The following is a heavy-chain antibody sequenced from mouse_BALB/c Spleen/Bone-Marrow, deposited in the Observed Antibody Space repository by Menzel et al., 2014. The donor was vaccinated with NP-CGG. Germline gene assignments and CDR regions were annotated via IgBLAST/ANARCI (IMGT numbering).Heavy chain of an antibody. CDR1: GYTFTGYA. V-gene: IGHV1-67*01. Sequence: VQLQQSGPELVRPGVSVKISCKGFGYTFTGYAIHWVKQSHAKTLEWIGVISSYSGNTNYNRKFKGRATMTVDKSSSTAYMELARLTSEDSAIYYCASTAGTQYDYFAYWGQGTTLTVSS. CDR2: ISSYSGNT. CDR3: ASTAGTQYDYFAY. J-gene: IGHJ2*01. D-gene: IGHD1-2*01.